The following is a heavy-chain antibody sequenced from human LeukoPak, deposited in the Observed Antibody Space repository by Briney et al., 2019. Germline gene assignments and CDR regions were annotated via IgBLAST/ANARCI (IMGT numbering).Heavy chain of an antibody. J-gene: IGHJ4*02. V-gene: IGHV1-2*02. Sequence: GASVKVSCKASGYTFTDYNIHWVRQAPGQGLEWMGWINPNSGGTNYAQKFQGRVTMTRDTSIGTAYMDLSSLISDDTAVYYCAPHPFDFWGQGTLVTVSS. CDR3: APHPFDF. CDR1: GYTFTDYN. CDR2: INPNSGGT.